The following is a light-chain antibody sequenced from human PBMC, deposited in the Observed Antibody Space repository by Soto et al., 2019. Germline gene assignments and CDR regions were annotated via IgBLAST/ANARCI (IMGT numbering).Light chain of an antibody. CDR3: SSYTSSSTHV. CDR2: EVS. CDR1: TSNIGSTSNIGSDY. V-gene: IGLV2-14*01. Sequence: QSVLTQPPSASGTPGQRVTISCSGSTSNIGSTSNIGSDYVYWYQQHPGKAPKLMIYEVSNRPSGVSNRFSGSKSGNTASLTISGLQAEDEADYYCSSYTSSSTHVFGTGTKLTVL. J-gene: IGLJ1*01.